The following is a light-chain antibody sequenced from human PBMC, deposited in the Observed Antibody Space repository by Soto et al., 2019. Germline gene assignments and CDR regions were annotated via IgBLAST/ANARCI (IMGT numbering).Light chain of an antibody. Sequence: DVEMTQSPSTLPTSIGDRVTINCRASQNVSNWLAWYQQKPGKAPKILIYKASRLESGVPSRFSASGSGTDFPLTINRLQSDDFATYFCQQYSKQSTFGQGTKLEIK. J-gene: IGKJ2*01. CDR3: QQYSKQST. CDR2: KAS. CDR1: QNVSNW. V-gene: IGKV1-5*03.